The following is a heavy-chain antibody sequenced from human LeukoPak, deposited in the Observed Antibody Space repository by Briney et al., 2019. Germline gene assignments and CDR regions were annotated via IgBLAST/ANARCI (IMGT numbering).Heavy chain of an antibody. D-gene: IGHD3-10*01. CDR1: GYTFTSYG. V-gene: IGHV1-18*01. Sequence: GGSVKVSCKASGYTFTSYGISWVRQAPGQGLEWMGWISAYNGNTNYAQKLQGRVTMTTDTSTSTAYMELRSLRSDDTAVYYCARIDGSGSYFRAYYYYYYMDVWGKGTRSPSP. CDR3: ARIDGSGSYFRAYYYYYYMDV. J-gene: IGHJ6*03. CDR2: ISAYNGNT.